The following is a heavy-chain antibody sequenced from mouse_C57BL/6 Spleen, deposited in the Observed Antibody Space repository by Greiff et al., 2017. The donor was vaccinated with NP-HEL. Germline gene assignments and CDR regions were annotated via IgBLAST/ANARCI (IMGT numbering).Heavy chain of an antibody. V-gene: IGHV5-16*01. CDR2: INYDGSST. CDR3: ARLTRYFDV. D-gene: IGHD4-1*01. CDR1: GFTFSDYY. J-gene: IGHJ1*03. Sequence: EVMLVESEGGLVQPGSSMKLSCTASGFTFSDYYMAWVRQVPEKGLEWVANINYDGSSTYYLDSLKSRFIISRDNAKNILYLQMSSLKSEDTATYYCARLTRYFDVWGTGTTVTVSS.